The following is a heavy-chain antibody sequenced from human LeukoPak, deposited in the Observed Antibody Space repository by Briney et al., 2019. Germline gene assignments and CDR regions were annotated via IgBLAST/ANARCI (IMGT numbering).Heavy chain of an antibody. CDR3: AKDREYSYVYDASDI. J-gene: IGHJ3*02. CDR2: IYSGGST. CDR1: GFTVSTNY. D-gene: IGHD3-16*01. Sequence: GGSLRLSCAASGFTVSTNYMSWVRQAPGKGLEWVSIIYSGGSTYYADSVKGRFTISRDISQNTLYLQMNTLRAEDTAVYYCAKDREYSYVYDASDIWGQGTLVTVSS. V-gene: IGHV3-66*01.